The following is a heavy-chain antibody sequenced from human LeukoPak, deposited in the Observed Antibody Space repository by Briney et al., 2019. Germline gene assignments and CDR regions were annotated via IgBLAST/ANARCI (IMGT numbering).Heavy chain of an antibody. V-gene: IGHV4-59*01. CDR1: GGSISSYY. Sequence: SETLSLTCTVSGGSISSYYWSWIRQPPGKGLEWIGYIYYSGSTNYNPSLKSRVTISVDTSKNQFSLKLSSVTAADTAVYYCAREGMAAARNAFDIWGQGTMVTVSS. CDR3: AREGMAAARNAFDI. D-gene: IGHD6-13*01. J-gene: IGHJ3*02. CDR2: IYYSGST.